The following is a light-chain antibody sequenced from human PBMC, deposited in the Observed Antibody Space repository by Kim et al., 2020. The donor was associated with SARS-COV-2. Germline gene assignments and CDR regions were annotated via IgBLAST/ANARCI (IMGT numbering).Light chain of an antibody. CDR2: GNS. CDR1: RSNIGAGYD. V-gene: IGLV1-40*01. CDR3: QSYDSSLSGYV. J-gene: IGLJ1*01. Sequence: QRVTISCTGIRSNIGAGYDVHWYLQLPGTAPKLLIYGNSIRPSGVPDRFSGSKSGTSASLAITGLQTEDEADYYCQSYDSSLSGYVFGTGTKVTVL.